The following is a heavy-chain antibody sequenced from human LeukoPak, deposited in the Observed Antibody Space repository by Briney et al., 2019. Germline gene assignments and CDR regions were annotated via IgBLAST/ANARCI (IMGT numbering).Heavy chain of an antibody. V-gene: IGHV3-33*06. CDR2: IWYDGSNK. J-gene: IGHJ4*01. CDR3: GKDILTGAAGAYEFNY. CDR1: GFTFSSYG. Sequence: PATSLRLSSAASGFTFSSYGMHWVRQAPGNGLEWVAGIWYDGSNKYYADSVKGRFTISRDNSKNTLYLQMNSLRAEDTAVYYCGKDILTGAAGAYEFNYWEKRILVTVPS. D-gene: IGHD6-25*01.